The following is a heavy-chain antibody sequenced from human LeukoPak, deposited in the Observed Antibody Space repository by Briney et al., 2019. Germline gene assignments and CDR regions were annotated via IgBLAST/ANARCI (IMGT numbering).Heavy chain of an antibody. D-gene: IGHD4-17*01. J-gene: IGHJ6*03. V-gene: IGHV1-46*01. CDR3: ARGYGDYYMDV. CDR1: GYTFTSYY. Sequence: ASVKVSCKASGYTFTSYYMHWVRQAPGQGLEWMGIINPSGGSTSYAQKFQGRVTMTRDMSTSTVYMGLSSLRSEDTAVYYCARGYGDYYMDVWGKGTTVTVSS. CDR2: INPSGGST.